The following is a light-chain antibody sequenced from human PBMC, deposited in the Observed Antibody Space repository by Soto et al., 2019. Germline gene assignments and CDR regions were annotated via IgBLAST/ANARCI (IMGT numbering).Light chain of an antibody. CDR1: QGISNF. CDR3: QKYNSAPWT. V-gene: IGKV1-27*01. J-gene: IGKJ1*01. CDR2: AAS. Sequence: DIQMTQSPSSLSASVGDRVTITCRASQGISNFLAWHQQKPGKVPKLLIYAASTLQSGVPSRFSGSGSGTDITLTITSRQPEDVATYYCQKYNSAPWTFGQGTKVEIK.